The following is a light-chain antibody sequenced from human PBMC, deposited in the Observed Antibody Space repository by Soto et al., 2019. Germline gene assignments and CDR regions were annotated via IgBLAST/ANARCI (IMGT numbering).Light chain of an antibody. V-gene: IGLV2-11*01. CDR3: CSYAGSYSWV. Sequence: QSVLTQPRSVSGSPGQSVTISCTGTSSDVGGYNYFSWYQQHPGKAPKLLIYDVSKRPSGVPDRFSGSKSGNTASLTISGLQAEDEADYYCCSYAGSYSWVFGGGTKLTVL. J-gene: IGLJ3*02. CDR1: SSDVGGYNY. CDR2: DVS.